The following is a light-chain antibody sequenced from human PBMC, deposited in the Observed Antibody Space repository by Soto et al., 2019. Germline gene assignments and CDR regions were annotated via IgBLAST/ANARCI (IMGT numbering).Light chain of an antibody. CDR3: SSFTSAYTFV. CDR2: EVS. V-gene: IGLV2-14*01. CDR1: SSDVGSYDH. Sequence: QSALTQPASVSGSPGQSITISCSGTSSDVGSYDHVAWYQQFPGKTPKLMIYEVSNRPSGVSSRFSGSKSGNTASLTISGLQTEDEADYYCSSFTSAYTFVFGSGTKVTVL. J-gene: IGLJ1*01.